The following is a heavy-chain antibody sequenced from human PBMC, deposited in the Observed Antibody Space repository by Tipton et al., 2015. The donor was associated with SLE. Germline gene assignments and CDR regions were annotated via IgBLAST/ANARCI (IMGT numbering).Heavy chain of an antibody. V-gene: IGHV4-31*03. J-gene: IGHJ4*02. D-gene: IGHD3-10*01. Sequence: TLSLTCTVSGRSISSGGYYWSWIRQHPGKGLEWIGYIYYSGSTYYNPSLKSRVTISVDTSKNQFSLKLSSVTAADTAVYYCARHMRLLWFREPVDYWGQGTLVTVSS. CDR3: ARHMRLLWFREPVDY. CDR2: IYYSGST. CDR1: GRSISSGGYY.